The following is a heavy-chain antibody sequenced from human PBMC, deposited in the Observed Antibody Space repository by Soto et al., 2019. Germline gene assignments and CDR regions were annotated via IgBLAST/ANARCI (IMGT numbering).Heavy chain of an antibody. Sequence: QVQLVQSGAEVKKPGSSVKVSCKASGDTFSNHAISWVRQAPGQGLEWMGGIIPIFGTGNYAQTFQGRVIITANXSTSTIFMELTSLRSQDTAVYYCAREGRRNGYNSAFDCWGQGXXV. V-gene: IGHV1-69*12. CDR3: AREGRRNGYNSAFDC. CDR2: IIPIFGTG. CDR1: GDTFSNHA. J-gene: IGHJ4*02. D-gene: IGHD5-12*01.